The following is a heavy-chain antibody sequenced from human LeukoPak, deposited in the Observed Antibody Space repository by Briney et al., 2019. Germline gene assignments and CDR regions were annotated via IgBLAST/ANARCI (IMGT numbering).Heavy chain of an antibody. CDR3: AFSAGNYYYYYMDV. Sequence: PGGSLRLSCTASGFTFGDYAMSWVRQAPGKGLEWVGFIRSKAYGGTTEYAASVKGRFTISRDDSKSIAYLQMNSLKTEDTAVYYCAFSAGNYYYYYMDVWGKGTTVTVSS. CDR1: GFTFGDYA. CDR2: IRSKAYGGTT. J-gene: IGHJ6*03. D-gene: IGHD6-19*01. V-gene: IGHV3-49*04.